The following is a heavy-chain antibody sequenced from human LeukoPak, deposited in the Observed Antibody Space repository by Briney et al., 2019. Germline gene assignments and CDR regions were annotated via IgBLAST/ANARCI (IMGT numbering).Heavy chain of an antibody. CDR1: GGSITSGGYC. Sequence: SETLFLTCSVSGGSITSGGYCWSWIRQSPGKGLEWIGYIHHDGTTYYNPSLKSRVTISVDRAKNQFSLRLNSVTAADTAVYYCARAHASGWLDYWAREPWSPSPQ. V-gene: IGHV4-30-2*06. D-gene: IGHD6-19*01. J-gene: IGHJ4*02. CDR3: ARAHASGWLDY. CDR2: IHHDGTT.